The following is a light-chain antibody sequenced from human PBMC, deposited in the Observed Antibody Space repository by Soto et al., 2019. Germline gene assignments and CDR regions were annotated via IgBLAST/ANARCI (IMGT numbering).Light chain of an antibody. CDR3: QQYHSSPVT. J-gene: IGKJ1*01. CDR1: QSISSY. Sequence: DIQMTQSPSSLSASVGDRVTITCRASQSISSYLNWYQQKPGKAPKLLIYAASSLQSGVPSRFSGSGSGTDFTLTISRLEPEDFAVYYCQQYHSSPVTFGQGTKVAI. V-gene: IGKV1-39*01. CDR2: AAS.